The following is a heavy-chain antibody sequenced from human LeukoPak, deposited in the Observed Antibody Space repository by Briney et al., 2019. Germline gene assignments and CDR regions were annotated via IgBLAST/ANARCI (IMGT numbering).Heavy chain of an antibody. V-gene: IGHV1-18*01. CDR2: ISAYNGNT. J-gene: IGHJ4*02. CDR3: ARGRRGGYYYGSGSVLCY. CDR1: GYTFTSYG. D-gene: IGHD3-10*01. Sequence: GASVKVSCKASGYTFTSYGISWVRQAPGQGLEWMGWISAYNGNTNYAQKLQGRVTMTTDTSTSTAYMELRSLRSDDTAVYYCARGRRGGYYYGSGSVLCYWGQGTMVTVSS.